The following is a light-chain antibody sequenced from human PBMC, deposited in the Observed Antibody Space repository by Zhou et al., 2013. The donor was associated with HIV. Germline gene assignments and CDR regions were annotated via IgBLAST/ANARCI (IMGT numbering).Light chain of an antibody. V-gene: IGKV1-5*03. CDR1: LTIYTY. CDR3: QQYNLYHT. J-gene: IGKJ2*01. CDR2: KAS. Sequence: DIQMTQSPSSLSASVGDRVTITCRASLTIYTYLNWYQKKPGKAPKLLIYKASSLESGVPSRFSGSGSGTEFTLTISSLQPDDFATYYCQQYNLYHTFGQGTKLEI.